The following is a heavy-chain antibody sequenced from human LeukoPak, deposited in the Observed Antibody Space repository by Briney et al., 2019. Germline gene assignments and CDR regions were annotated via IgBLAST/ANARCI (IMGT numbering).Heavy chain of an antibody. CDR1: GGSISSGDYY. J-gene: IGHJ5*02. Sequence: PSQTLSLTCTVSGGSISSGDYYWSWIRQPPGKGLEWIGYIYYSGSTYYNPSLKSRVTISVDTSKNQFSLKLSPVTAADTAVYYCARGEGDSSSWFDPWGQGTLVTVSS. D-gene: IGHD6-13*01. CDR3: ARGEGDSSSWFDP. CDR2: IYYSGST. V-gene: IGHV4-30-4*08.